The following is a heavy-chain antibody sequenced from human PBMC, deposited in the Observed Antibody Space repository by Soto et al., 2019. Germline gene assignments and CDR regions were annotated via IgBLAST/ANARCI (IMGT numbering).Heavy chain of an antibody. CDR2: ISHDGTNK. CDR1: GFTFSNYG. Sequence: PGGSLRLSCAASGFTFSNYGMNWARQAPGKGLEWVAIISHDGTNKYYVDSVRGRFTISRDNSKNMMYLQMESLSSEDTAVYYCAKDGAFHSGCSLYYYYSGMDVWGQGTTVTVSS. CDR3: AKDGAFHSGCSLYYYYSGMDV. V-gene: IGHV3-30*18. D-gene: IGHD2-15*01. J-gene: IGHJ6*02.